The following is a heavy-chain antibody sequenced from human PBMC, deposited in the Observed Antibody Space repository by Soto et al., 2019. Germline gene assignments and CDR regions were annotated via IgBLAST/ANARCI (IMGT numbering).Heavy chain of an antibody. CDR1: GVTLSSYA. D-gene: IGHD2-8*01. Sequence: QVQLVQSGAEVKKPGSSVKVSCKATGVTLSSYAISWVRQAPGQGLEWRGGIIPVFGTADYAQKFQGRVTITADKSTSTAYMELNSLTSEDTAVYYCARDLRMVENGANWFDPWGQGTLVTVSS. CDR3: ARDLRMVENGANWFDP. V-gene: IGHV1-69*06. CDR2: IIPVFGTA. J-gene: IGHJ5*02.